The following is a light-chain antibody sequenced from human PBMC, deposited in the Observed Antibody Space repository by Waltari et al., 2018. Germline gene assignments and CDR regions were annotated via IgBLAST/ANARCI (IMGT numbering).Light chain of an antibody. Sequence: QSVLTQPPSVSGSPGHSVTISCTGTSSDVGGYDFVSWYQQDPGNAPKLLIVGVTKRPAGVPSRFSASKAGTAASRTISGLHAEDEADYYCCSYAVTSSSYVCGGGTKVIV. CDR2: GVT. J-gene: IGLJ1*01. V-gene: IGLV2-11*01. CDR3: CSYAVTSSSYV. CDR1: SSDVGGYDF.